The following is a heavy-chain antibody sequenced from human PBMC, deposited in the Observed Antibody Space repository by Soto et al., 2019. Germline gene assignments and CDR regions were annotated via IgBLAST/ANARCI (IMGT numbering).Heavy chain of an antibody. J-gene: IGHJ3*02. CDR3: VRTIAEAGPDAFDM. CDR2: ILSDGSKQ. V-gene: IGHV3-30-3*01. D-gene: IGHD6-19*01. Sequence: QVQLVESGGGVVQPGRSLRLSCAASRFTFSYYAMHWIRQAPGKGLEWVAVILSDGSKQYYAESVKGRFTISRDNSKSTLYLQMNSLRVEDAAVYYCVRTIAEAGPDAFDMWGQGTMVTVSS. CDR1: RFTFSYYA.